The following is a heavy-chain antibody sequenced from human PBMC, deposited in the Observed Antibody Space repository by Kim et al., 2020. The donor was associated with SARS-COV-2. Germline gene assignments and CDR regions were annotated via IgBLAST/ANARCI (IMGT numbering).Heavy chain of an antibody. CDR2: IHQGGSGK. CDR1: GFTFSSYW. Sequence: GGSLRLSCAASGFTFSSYWVSWVRRAPGKGLEWVANIHQGGSGKYYVDSVKGRFTISRDNAEGSLYLQMNSLRAEDTAVYYCARGAPQDCSSSRCSLFDQGGQGTLVTVSP. D-gene: IGHD2-2*01. V-gene: IGHV3-7*03. CDR3: ARGAPQDCSSSRCSLFDQ. J-gene: IGHJ4*02.